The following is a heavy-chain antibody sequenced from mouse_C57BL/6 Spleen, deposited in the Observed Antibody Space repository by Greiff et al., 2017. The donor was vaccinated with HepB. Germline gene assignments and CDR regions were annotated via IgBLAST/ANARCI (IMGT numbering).Heavy chain of an antibody. CDR2: IYPGSGNT. CDR3: ARGGTVVGNYAMDY. J-gene: IGHJ4*01. Sequence: VQLQQSGPELVKPGASVKISCKASGYSFTSYYIHWVKQRPGQGLEWIGWIYPGSGNTKYNEKFKGKATLTADTSSSTADMQLSSLTSEDSAVYYCARGGTVVGNYAMDYWGQGTSVTVSS. CDR1: GYSFTSYY. V-gene: IGHV1-66*01. D-gene: IGHD1-1*01.